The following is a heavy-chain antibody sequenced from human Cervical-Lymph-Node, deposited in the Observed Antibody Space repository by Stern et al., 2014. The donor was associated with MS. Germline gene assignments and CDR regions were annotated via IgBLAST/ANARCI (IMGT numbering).Heavy chain of an antibody. J-gene: IGHJ6*02. CDR2: ISYSGST. CDR1: GDSISTYY. CDR3: ARSTRQRRRYGDYNGMDV. Sequence: QVQLQESGPGPMKPSETLSLTCTVSGDSISTYYWSWIRQTPGKGLEWIGWISYSGSTDYNPALKSRVSMLVDTSKSQFSLKLTSVTAADTAVYYCARSTRQRRRYGDYNGMDVWGQGTTVTVSS. D-gene: IGHD4-17*01. V-gene: IGHV4-59*01.